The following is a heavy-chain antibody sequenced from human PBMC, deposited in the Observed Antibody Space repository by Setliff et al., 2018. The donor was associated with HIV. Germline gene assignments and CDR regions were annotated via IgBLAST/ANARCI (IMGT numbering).Heavy chain of an antibody. V-gene: IGHV4-59*03. J-gene: IGHJ4*02. CDR2: TFHSGSI. D-gene: IGHD1-1*01. Sequence: SETLSLTCTVSGGSISGHYWSWIRQSPGKGLEYLAFTFHSGSIEYNPSLNSRVTMSVDTSKNQFYLQLTSVTAADTAVYYCAQLGMVDDFDYWGQGTLVTVSS. CDR1: GGSISGHY. CDR3: AQLGMVDDFDY.